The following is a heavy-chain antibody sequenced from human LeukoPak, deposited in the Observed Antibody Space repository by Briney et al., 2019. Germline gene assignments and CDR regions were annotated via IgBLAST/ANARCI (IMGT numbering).Heavy chain of an antibody. CDR3: AIECCFDGNIYSKGFEY. Sequence: ASVKVSCKTSGCIFTGYYLHWLRQAPGQGLEWLGCIHPNGYSEPAPIFRGRVTMTRDTSLSTAYMDLSTLKSDDTAVYYCAIECCFDGNIYSKGFEYWGLGTVVTVSS. CDR2: IHPNGYS. CDR1: GCIFTGYY. J-gene: IGHJ4*02. V-gene: IGHV1-2*02. D-gene: IGHD3-10*01.